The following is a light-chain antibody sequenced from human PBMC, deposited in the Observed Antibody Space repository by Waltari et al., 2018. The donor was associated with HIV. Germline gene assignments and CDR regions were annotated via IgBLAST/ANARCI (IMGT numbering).Light chain of an antibody. CDR2: GAS. V-gene: IGKV3-20*01. CDR1: QSVTVDY. CDR3: QQYATSQSIT. Sequence: IVLTQSPGTLSLSTGEGAALSCRARQSVTVDYLAWYQQKPGQPPRVLSFGASCRATGIPDRFTGSGSGSYFTLTISRLEPEDSAVYYCQQYATSQSITFGQGTRLEI. J-gene: IGKJ5*01.